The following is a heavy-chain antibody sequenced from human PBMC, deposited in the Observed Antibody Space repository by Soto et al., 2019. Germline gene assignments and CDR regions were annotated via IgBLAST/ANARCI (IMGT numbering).Heavy chain of an antibody. D-gene: IGHD3-10*01. CDR3: ARDGERSITMVRGSFPDWLDP. J-gene: IGHJ5*02. CDR1: GFTFSSYG. V-gene: IGHV3-33*01. CDR2: IWYDGSNK. Sequence: PGGSLRLSCAASGFTFSSYGMHWVRQAPGKGLEWVAVIWYDGSNKYYADSVKGRFTISRDNSKNTLYLQMNSLRAEDTAVYYCARDGERSITMVRGSFPDWLDPWGQGTLVTVSS.